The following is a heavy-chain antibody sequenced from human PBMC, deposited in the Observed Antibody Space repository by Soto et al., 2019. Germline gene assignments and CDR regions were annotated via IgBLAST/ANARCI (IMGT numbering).Heavy chain of an antibody. CDR1: GGSISSYY. V-gene: IGHV4-59*01. Sequence: SETLSLTCTVSGGSISSYYWSWIRQPPGKGLEWIGYIYYSGSTNYNPSLKSRVTISVDTSKNQFSLKLSSVTAADTAVYYCASWSYRYGFFGYWGQGTLVTVSS. D-gene: IGHD3-16*02. CDR2: IYYSGST. J-gene: IGHJ4*02. CDR3: ASWSYRYGFFGY.